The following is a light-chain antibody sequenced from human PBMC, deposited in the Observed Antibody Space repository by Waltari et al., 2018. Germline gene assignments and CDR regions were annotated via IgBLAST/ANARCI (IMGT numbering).Light chain of an antibody. V-gene: IGKV3-20*01. CDR3: QHYVRLPAT. Sequence: EIVVTQSPGTLSLSPGERATLSCRSSQGVSRTLAWYQQKPGQAPKLLIYGASIRATGIPDRFTGSGSGSDFSLTISSLEPEDFEIYFCQHYVRLPATFGQGTKVEIK. J-gene: IGKJ1*01. CDR1: QGVSRT. CDR2: GAS.